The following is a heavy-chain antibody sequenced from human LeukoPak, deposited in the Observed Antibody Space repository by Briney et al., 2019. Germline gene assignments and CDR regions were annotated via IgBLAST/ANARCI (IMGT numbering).Heavy chain of an antibody. Sequence: SETLSLTCAVSGGSISSGGYYWSWIRQPPGKGLEWIGYIYHSGSTYYNPSLKSRVTISVDRSKNQFSLKLSSVTAADTAVYYCARVNYGSATKEDYWGQGTLVTVSS. J-gene: IGHJ4*02. D-gene: IGHD3-10*01. CDR1: GGSISSGGYY. CDR2: IYHSGST. V-gene: IGHV4-30-2*01. CDR3: ARVNYGSATKEDY.